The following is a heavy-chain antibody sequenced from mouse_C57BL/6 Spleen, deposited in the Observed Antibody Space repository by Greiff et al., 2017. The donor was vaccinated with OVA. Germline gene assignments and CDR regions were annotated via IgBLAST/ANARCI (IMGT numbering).Heavy chain of an antibody. V-gene: IGHV1-82*01. D-gene: IGHD2-3*01. CDR2: IYPGDGDT. CDR3: ARGFYDGYYDYAMDY. Sequence: QVQLQQSGPELVKPGASVKISCKASGYAFSSSWMNWVKQRPGKGLEWIGRIYPGDGDTNYNGKVKGKVTLTADKSSSTAYMQLSSLTSEDSAVYFCARGFYDGYYDYAMDYWGQGTSVTVSS. J-gene: IGHJ4*01. CDR1: GYAFSSSW.